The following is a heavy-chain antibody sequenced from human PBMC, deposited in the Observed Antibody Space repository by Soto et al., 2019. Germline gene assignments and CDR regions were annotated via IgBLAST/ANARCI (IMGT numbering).Heavy chain of an antibody. V-gene: IGHV4-34*01. CDR2: INHSGST. CDR3: ASHFPRGGDWDYYYGMDV. J-gene: IGHJ6*02. CDR1: GGSFSGYY. Sequence: SETLSLTCAVYGGSFSGYYWSWIRQPPGKGLEWIGEINHSGSTNYNPSLKSRVTISVDTSKNQFSLKLSSVTAADTAVYYCASHFPRGGDWDYYYGMDVWGQGTTVTVSS. D-gene: IGHD2-21*02.